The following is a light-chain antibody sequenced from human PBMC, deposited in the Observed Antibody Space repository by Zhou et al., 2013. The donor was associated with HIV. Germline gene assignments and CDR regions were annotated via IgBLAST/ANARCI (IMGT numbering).Light chain of an antibody. CDR2: AAS. CDR3: QQSYSTPNT. CDR1: QSISNY. Sequence: DIQMTQSPSSLSASVGDRVTITCRASQSISNYLNWYQQKPGKAPKLLIYAASSLQSGVPSRFSGSGSGTDFTLTISSLQPEDFATYFCQQSYSTPNTFGQGTKLETK. J-gene: IGKJ2*01. V-gene: IGKV1-39*01.